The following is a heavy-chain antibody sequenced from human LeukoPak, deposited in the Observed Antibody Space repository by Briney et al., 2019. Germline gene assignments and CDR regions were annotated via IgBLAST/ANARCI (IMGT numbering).Heavy chain of an antibody. Sequence: GASVKVSCKASGYTFTTYAMNWVRQAPGQGLEWMGWINTNTGNPTYAQGFTGRFVFSLDTSVNTTFLQISRLRAEDTAVYYCVFGDVNWFDPRGQGTLVTVSS. D-gene: IGHD3-10*02. CDR2: INTNTGNP. J-gene: IGHJ5*02. CDR1: GYTFTTYA. V-gene: IGHV7-4-1*02. CDR3: VFGDVNWFDP.